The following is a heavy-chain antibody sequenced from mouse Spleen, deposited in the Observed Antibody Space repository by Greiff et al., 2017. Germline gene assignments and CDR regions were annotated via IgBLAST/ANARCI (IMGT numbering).Heavy chain of an antibody. D-gene: IGHD1-1*02. CDR1: GYTFTDYA. CDR2: ISTYYGDA. J-gene: IGHJ2*01. CDR3: ARGSYDY. V-gene: IGHV1S137*01. Sequence: LVESGAELVRPGVSVKISCKGSGYTFTDYAMHWVKQSHAKSLEWIGVISTYYGDASYNQKFKGKATMTVDKSSSTAYMELARLTSEDSAIYYCARGSYDYWGQGTTLTVSS.